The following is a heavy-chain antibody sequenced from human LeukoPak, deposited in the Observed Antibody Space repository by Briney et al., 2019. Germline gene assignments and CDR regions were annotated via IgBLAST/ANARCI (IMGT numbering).Heavy chain of an antibody. CDR3: ARGLVDFWSGYYRLDY. Sequence: SETLSLTCAVYGGSFSGYYWSWIRQPPGEGLEWIGEINHSGSTNYNPSLKSRVTISVDTSKNQFSLKLSSVTAADTAVYYCARGLVDFWSGYYRLDYWGQGTLVTVSS. J-gene: IGHJ4*02. CDR1: GGSFSGYY. V-gene: IGHV4-34*01. D-gene: IGHD3-3*01. CDR2: INHSGST.